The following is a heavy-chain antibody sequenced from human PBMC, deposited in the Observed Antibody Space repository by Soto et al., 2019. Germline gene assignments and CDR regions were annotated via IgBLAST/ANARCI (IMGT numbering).Heavy chain of an antibody. J-gene: IGHJ4*02. CDR3: ARDGDQWDQRFCDN. V-gene: IGHV1-18*01. CDR2: ISAHRGHT. Sequence: QVQLVQSAPELTKPGASVKVSCRVSGHISGHYGISWVRLRAGQGLEWMGWISAHRGHTNYAHKFRGRVTRNTDPSTATVAMELTNLLSDDTDVYFCARDGDQWDQRFCDNWGQGTLVTVSS. D-gene: IGHD1-26*01. CDR1: GHISGHYG.